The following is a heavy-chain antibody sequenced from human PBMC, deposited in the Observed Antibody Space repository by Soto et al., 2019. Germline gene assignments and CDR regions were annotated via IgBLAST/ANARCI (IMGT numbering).Heavy chain of an antibody. CDR1: GGSISTGTYN. J-gene: IGHJ6*02. V-gene: IGHV4-31*03. D-gene: IGHD6-6*01. CDR3: ARGGTEHSSSHKYGFDV. CDR2: VYYRGGA. Sequence: PSETLSLTCTVSGGSISTGTYNWTWIRQLPGKGLEWIGNVYYRGGAYYNPSLQSRVTISLDTSKTQFSMKRKSVNAADTAVYYCARGGTEHSSSHKYGFDVWGQGTTVT.